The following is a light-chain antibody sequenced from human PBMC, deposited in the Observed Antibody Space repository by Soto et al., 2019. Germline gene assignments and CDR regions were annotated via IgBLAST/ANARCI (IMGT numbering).Light chain of an antibody. Sequence: QSALTQPASVSGSPGQSITISCSGTTSDVGGYNLVSWYQQHPDKAPKLLIYEVSQRPSGVSSRFSGSKSGNTATLTISGVQPEDEADYFCCSYATSSLVFGIGTKVTVL. CDR2: EVS. CDR1: TSDVGGYNL. V-gene: IGLV2-23*02. CDR3: CSYATSSLV. J-gene: IGLJ1*01.